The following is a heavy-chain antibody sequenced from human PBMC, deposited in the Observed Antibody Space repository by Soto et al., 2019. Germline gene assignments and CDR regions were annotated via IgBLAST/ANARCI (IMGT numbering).Heavy chain of an antibody. Sequence: GASVKVSCKASGYTFTSYDINWVRQATGQGLEWMGWMNPNSGNTGYAQKFQGRVTMTRNTSISTAYMELSSLRSEDTAVYYCARGNGSIAARRNRYYYYMDVWGKGTTVTVSS. CDR1: GYTFTSYD. D-gene: IGHD6-6*01. CDR2: MNPNSGNT. V-gene: IGHV1-8*01. J-gene: IGHJ6*03. CDR3: ARGNGSIAARRNRYYYYMDV.